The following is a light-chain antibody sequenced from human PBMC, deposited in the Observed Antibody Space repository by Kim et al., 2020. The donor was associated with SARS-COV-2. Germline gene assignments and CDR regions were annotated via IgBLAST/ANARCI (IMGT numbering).Light chain of an antibody. Sequence: SYELTQPHSVSVSPGQTASITCSGDKLENKYACWYQQKPGQSPVLVIYQDSKRPSGIPERFSGSNSGNTATLTISGTQAMDEADYYCQAWDSSTAVFGGGTQLTVL. CDR2: QDS. CDR3: QAWDSSTAV. J-gene: IGLJ2*01. CDR1: KLENKY. V-gene: IGLV3-1*01.